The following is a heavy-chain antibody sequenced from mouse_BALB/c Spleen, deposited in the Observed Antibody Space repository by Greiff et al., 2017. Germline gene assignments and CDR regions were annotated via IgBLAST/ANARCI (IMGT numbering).Heavy chain of an antibody. J-gene: IGHJ3*01. V-gene: IGHV1S56*01. CDR2: IYPGDGST. CDR1: GYTFTSYY. D-gene: IGHD1-1*01. Sequence: QVQLQQSGPELVKPGASVKMSCKASGYTFTSYYIHWVKQRPGQGLEWIGWIYPGDGSTKYNEKFKGKTTLTADKSSSTAYMLLSSLTSEDSAIYFCARDTTVAQPPWFADWGEGTLVTVSA. CDR3: ARDTTVAQPPWFAD.